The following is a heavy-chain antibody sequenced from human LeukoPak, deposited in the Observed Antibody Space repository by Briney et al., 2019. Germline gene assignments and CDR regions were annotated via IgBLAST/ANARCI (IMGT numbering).Heavy chain of an antibody. D-gene: IGHD2-2*01. J-gene: IGHJ3*02. Sequence: PGRSLRLSCAASGFTFSSYGMHWVRQAPGKGLEWVAVISYDGSNKYYADSVKGRFTISRDNSKNTLYLQMNSLRAEHTAVYYCASSYCSSTSCSHDAFDIWGQGTMVTVSS. CDR3: ASSYCSSTSCSHDAFDI. CDR1: GFTFSSYG. CDR2: ISYDGSNK. V-gene: IGHV3-30*03.